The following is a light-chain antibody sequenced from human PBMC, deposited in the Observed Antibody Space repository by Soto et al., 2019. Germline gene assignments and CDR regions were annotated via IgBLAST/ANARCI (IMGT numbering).Light chain of an antibody. Sequence: QSALTQPASVSGSPGQSITISCTGTNSDVGGYNYVSWYQQHPGKAPKFMIYEVSNRPSGVSNRFSGSKSGNTASLTISGLQAEDEADYYCSSYTSRSTWVFGGGTQLTVL. CDR2: EVS. J-gene: IGLJ3*02. CDR1: NSDVGGYNY. CDR3: SSYTSRSTWV. V-gene: IGLV2-14*01.